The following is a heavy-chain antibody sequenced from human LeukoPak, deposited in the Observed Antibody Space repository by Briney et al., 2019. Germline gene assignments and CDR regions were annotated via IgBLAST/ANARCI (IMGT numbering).Heavy chain of an antibody. D-gene: IGHD3-3*01. CDR1: GFTFRTYA. CDR2: ISGSGDSI. CDR3: AKSPSITIFGESPDY. Sequence: SGGSLRLSCAASGFTFRTYAMSWVRQAPGRGLEWVSGISGSGDSIYYADSVRGRFTISRDNSKNTLYLQMNSLRAEDTAVYYCAKSPSITIFGESPDYWGQGTLVTVSS. V-gene: IGHV3-23*01. J-gene: IGHJ4*02.